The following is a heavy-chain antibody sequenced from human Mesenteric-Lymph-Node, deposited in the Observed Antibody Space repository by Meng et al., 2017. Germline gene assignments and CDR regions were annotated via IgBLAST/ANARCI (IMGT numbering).Heavy chain of an antibody. V-gene: IGHV3-11*01. Sequence: QGQRVESGGGLVKPGGSLSLPCAVSGFTFSDYYMSWFRQAPGKGLEWVSYISRSGSTKYYADSVQGRFTVSRDDAKNSLYLEMNSLRAEDTAVYYCARDRGSTYLHDYWGQGTLVTVSS. CDR2: ISRSGSTK. D-gene: IGHD3-10*01. J-gene: IGHJ4*02. CDR1: GFTFSDYY. CDR3: ARDRGSTYLHDY.